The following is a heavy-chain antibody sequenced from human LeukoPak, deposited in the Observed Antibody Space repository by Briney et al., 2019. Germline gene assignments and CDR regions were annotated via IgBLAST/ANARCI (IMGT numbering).Heavy chain of an antibody. CDR1: EFTFSNYW. Sequence: GGSLRLSCAASEFTFSNYWMHWVRQAPGKGLVWVSRINSDGSCTSYADSVKGRFTISRDNAKNTLYLPMNSLRVEDTAVYYCARGFTIFGVVNDGFDIWGQGTTVTVSS. V-gene: IGHV3-74*01. CDR3: ARGFTIFGVVNDGFDI. J-gene: IGHJ3*02. CDR2: INSDGSCT. D-gene: IGHD3-3*01.